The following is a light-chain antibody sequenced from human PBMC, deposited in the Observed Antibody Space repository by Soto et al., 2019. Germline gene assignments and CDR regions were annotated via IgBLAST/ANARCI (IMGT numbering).Light chain of an antibody. CDR1: QGINTF. Sequence: IQFTQSPSSLSASVGDRVTITCRASQGINTFLAWSEQNPGKAPKLLVYSASTSQSRVPSRFSGSGSGKDFTLTIRSLQPEDFATYYCQQLERYPSTFGGGTKVDIK. V-gene: IGKV1-9*01. J-gene: IGKJ4*01. CDR2: SAS. CDR3: QQLERYPST.